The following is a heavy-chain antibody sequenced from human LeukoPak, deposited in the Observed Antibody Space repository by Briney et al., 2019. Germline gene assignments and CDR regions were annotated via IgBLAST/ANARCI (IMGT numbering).Heavy chain of an antibody. CDR1: GFTFSSYA. D-gene: IGHD3-16*01. Sequence: GGSLRLSCAASGFTFSSYAMHWVRQAPGKGLEWVAVISYDGSNKYYADSVKGRFTIPRDNSKNTLYLQMNSLRAEDTAVYYCARDSAVGLGYYYYYMDVWGKGTTVTVSS. CDR2: ISYDGSNK. J-gene: IGHJ6*03. CDR3: ARDSAVGLGYYYYYMDV. V-gene: IGHV3-30*01.